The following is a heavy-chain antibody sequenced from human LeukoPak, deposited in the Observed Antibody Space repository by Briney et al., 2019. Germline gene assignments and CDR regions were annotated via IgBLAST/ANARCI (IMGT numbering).Heavy chain of an antibody. CDR3: ARDREEGYFDY. D-gene: IGHD3-10*01. Sequence: GGSLRLSCAASGFTFSRYGMHWVRQAPGKGLEWVTAISYDGSNKYYADSVKGRFTISRGNAKNSLYLQMNSLRAEDTAVYYCARDREEGYFDYWGQGTLVTVSS. J-gene: IGHJ4*02. CDR1: GFTFSRYG. CDR2: ISYDGSNK. V-gene: IGHV3-30*04.